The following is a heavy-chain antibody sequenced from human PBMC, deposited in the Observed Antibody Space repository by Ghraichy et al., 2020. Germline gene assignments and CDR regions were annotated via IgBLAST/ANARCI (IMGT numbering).Heavy chain of an antibody. CDR3: ARDDGAAVYFDS. CDR2: INTGNGNT. D-gene: IGHD2-15*01. V-gene: IGHV1-3*04. Sequence: ASVKVSCKASGYTFTNYALHWVRQAPGQRLEWMGWINTGNGNTKYSQKFQGRVTFTRDTSARTAYMELSSLRSEDTGVYYCARDDGAAVYFDSWGLGTLVTVSS. J-gene: IGHJ4*02. CDR1: GYTFTNYA.